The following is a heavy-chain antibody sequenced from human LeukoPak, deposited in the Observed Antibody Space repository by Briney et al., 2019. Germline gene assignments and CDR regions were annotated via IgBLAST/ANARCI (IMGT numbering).Heavy chain of an antibody. Sequence: PSETLSLTCTVSGYSIGSGYYWGWIRQPPGKGLEWIGSIYHSGSTYYNPSLKSRVTISVDTSKNQFSLKLSSVTAADTAVYYCARDDLDYYMDVWGKGTTVTVSS. V-gene: IGHV4-38-2*02. CDR1: GYSIGSGYY. CDR2: IYHSGST. J-gene: IGHJ6*03. CDR3: ARDDLDYYMDV.